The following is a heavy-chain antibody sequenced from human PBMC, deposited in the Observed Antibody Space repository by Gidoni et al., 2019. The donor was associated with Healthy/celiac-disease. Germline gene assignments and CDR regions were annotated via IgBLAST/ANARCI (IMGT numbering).Heavy chain of an antibody. D-gene: IGHD3-3*01. J-gene: IGHJ4*02. V-gene: IGHV3-30-3*01. CDR1: GFTFRSYA. Sequence: QVQLVESGGGVVQPGRSLSLSCAAPGFTFRSYAMPWVRQAPGKGLEWVAVISYDGSNKYHADAVKGRFTNARDNSKNTLYLQMNSLRAEDTAVYYCARCPYYDFWSGYYFDYWGQGTLVTVSS. CDR3: ARCPYYDFWSGYYFDY. CDR2: ISYDGSNK.